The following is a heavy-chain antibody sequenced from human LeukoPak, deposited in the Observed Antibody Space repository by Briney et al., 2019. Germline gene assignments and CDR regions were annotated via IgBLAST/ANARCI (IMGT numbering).Heavy chain of an antibody. J-gene: IGHJ4*02. Sequence: PGGSLRLSCAASGLTFSSLGMHWVRQAPDKGLEWVAFIRFDGSNKQYAESVKGRFTISRANSNNTLYLQMNRLRAEDTAVYYCTKGDESDYWGQGTLVTVSA. V-gene: IGHV3-30*02. CDR2: IRFDGSNK. CDR1: GLTFSSLG. CDR3: TKGDESDY.